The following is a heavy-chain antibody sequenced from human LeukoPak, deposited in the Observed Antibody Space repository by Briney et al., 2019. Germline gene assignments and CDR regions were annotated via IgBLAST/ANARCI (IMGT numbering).Heavy chain of an antibody. CDR3: ASPRGGAANYYYYGMHV. J-gene: IGHJ6*02. D-gene: IGHD3-10*01. Sequence: GGSLRLSCAASGITFSSYSMNWVRQAPGKGLEWISYLSSDNYTIYYADSVKGRFIISRDNAKHSLYLQMNSLRAEDTAVYYCASPRGGAANYYYYGMHVWGQGTTVTVSS. V-gene: IGHV3-48*01. CDR2: LSSDNYTI. CDR1: GITFSSYS.